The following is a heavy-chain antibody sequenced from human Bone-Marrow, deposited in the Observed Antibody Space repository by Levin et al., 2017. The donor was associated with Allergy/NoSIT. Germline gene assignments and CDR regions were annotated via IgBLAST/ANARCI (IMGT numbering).Heavy chain of an antibody. Sequence: LSLTCAASGFTFSSYWMHWVRQAPGKGLVWVSRINSDGSSTSYADSVKGRFTISRDNAKNTLYLQMNSLRAEDTAVYYCARDCGYVAAAGNWYFDLWGRGTLVTVSS. CDR1: GFTFSSYW. CDR3: ARDCGYVAAAGNWYFDL. CDR2: INSDGSST. J-gene: IGHJ2*01. D-gene: IGHD6-13*01. V-gene: IGHV3-74*01.